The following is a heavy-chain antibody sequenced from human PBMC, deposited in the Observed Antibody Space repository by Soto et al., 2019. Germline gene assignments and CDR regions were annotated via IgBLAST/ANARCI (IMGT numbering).Heavy chain of an antibody. D-gene: IGHD2-15*01. CDR3: ARKGHCSGGSCYQYYYYGMDV. V-gene: IGHV3-33*01. CDR1: GCTFSSYG. Sequence: PGGSLRLSCAASGCTFSSYGMRWVRQAPGKGLEWVAVIWFDGNNKYYADSVKGRFTISRDNSKNTLYLQMDSLRAEDTAVYYCARKGHCSGGSCYQYYYYGMDVWGQGTTVTVSS. J-gene: IGHJ6*02. CDR2: IWFDGNNK.